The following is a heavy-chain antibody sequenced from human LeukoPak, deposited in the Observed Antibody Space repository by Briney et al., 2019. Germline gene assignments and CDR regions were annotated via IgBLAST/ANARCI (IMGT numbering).Heavy chain of an antibody. D-gene: IGHD3-22*01. Sequence: GASVKVSCKASGGTFSSYAISWVRQAPGQGLEWMGGIIPIFGTANYAQKFQGRVTITADESTSTAYMELSSLRSEDTAVYYCARNPDYYDSNYFDYRGQGTLVTVSS. CDR3: ARNPDYYDSNYFDY. V-gene: IGHV1-69*01. J-gene: IGHJ4*02. CDR2: IIPIFGTA. CDR1: GGTFSSYA.